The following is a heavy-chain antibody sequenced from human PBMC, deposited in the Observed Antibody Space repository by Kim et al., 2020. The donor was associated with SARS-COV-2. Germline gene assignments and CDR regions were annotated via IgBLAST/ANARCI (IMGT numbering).Heavy chain of an antibody. CDR1: GGTFSSYA. CDR2: IIPILGIA. V-gene: IGHV1-69*04. Sequence: SVKVSCKASGGTFSSYAISWVRQAPGQGLEWMGRIIPILGIANYAQKFQGRVTITADKSTSTAYMELSSLRSEDTAVYYCATGLYSGYDKVDVWGQGTTVTVSS. D-gene: IGHD5-12*01. J-gene: IGHJ6*02. CDR3: ATGLYSGYDKVDV.